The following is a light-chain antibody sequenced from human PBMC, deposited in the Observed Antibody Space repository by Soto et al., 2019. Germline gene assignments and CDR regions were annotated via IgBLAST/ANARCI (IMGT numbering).Light chain of an antibody. CDR3: QQYGSSGT. CDR1: QSVSNY. CDR2: DAS. J-gene: IGKJ1*01. V-gene: IGKV3-11*01. Sequence: EIVLTQSPATLSLSPGERATLSCRASQSVSNYLAWYQQKPGQAPRLLMYDASNRATGIPARFSGSGSGTDFTLTISSLEPEDFAVYYCQQYGSSGTFGQGTKVDIK.